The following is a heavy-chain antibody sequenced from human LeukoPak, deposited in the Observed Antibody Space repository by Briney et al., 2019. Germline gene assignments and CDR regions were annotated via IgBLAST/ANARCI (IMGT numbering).Heavy chain of an antibody. J-gene: IGHJ3*02. D-gene: IGHD3-22*01. V-gene: IGHV3-9*01. CDR1: GFTFDDYA. CDR2: ISWNSGSI. Sequence: GGSLRPSCAVSGFTFDDYAMHWVRQAPGKGLEWVSGISWNSGSIDYADSVKGRFTISRDNSKNTLYLQMNSLRAEDTAVYYCAKQREYYYDSSGPEGDAFDIWGQGTMVTVSS. CDR3: AKQREYYYDSSGPEGDAFDI.